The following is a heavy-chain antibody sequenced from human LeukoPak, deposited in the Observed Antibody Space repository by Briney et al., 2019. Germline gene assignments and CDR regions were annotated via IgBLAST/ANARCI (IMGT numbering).Heavy chain of an antibody. J-gene: IGHJ4*02. D-gene: IGHD3-10*01. CDR3: ARDGGLFYGSGTFVGV. Sequence: ASVKVSCKPSGYIFSSYGISWVRQAPGQGLEWMGWIRAHNGDTKYAQKLQGRVTMSTDTSTSTAYMELRSLRPDDTAVYYCARDGGLFYGSGTFVGVWGQGTLVTVSS. V-gene: IGHV1-18*01. CDR2: IRAHNGDT. CDR1: GYIFSSYG.